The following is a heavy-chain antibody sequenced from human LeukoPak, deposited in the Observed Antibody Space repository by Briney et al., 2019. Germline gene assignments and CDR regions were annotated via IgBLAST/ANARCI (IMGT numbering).Heavy chain of an antibody. D-gene: IGHD5-18*01. J-gene: IGHJ4*02. CDR3: ARAASTSGYSRFLDF. Sequence: GGSLRLSCAASGFTFIDYGFHWVRQAPGKGLHWVAFIMFDGSKTYYTDSVKDRFTISRDNSRNILNLQMNSLRVEDTAVYHCARAASTSGYSRFLDFWGQGTLVTVSS. CDR1: GFTFIDYG. CDR2: IMFDGSKT. V-gene: IGHV3-30*02.